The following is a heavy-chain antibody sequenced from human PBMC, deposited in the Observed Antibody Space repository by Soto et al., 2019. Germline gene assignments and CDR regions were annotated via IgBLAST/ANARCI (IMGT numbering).Heavy chain of an antibody. CDR1: GFTFSSYS. CDR3: ARDYAAVAGTEDDAFDI. CDR2: ISSSSSTI. Sequence: GGSLRLSCAASGFTFSSYSMNWVRQAPGKGLEWVSYISSSSSTIYYADSVKGRFTISRDNAKNSLYLQMNSLRDEDTAVYYCARDYAAVAGTEDDAFDIWGQGTMVTVSS. D-gene: IGHD6-19*01. J-gene: IGHJ3*02. V-gene: IGHV3-48*02.